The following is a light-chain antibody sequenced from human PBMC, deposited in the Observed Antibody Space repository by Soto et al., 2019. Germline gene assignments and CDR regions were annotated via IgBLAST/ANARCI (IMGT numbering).Light chain of an antibody. Sequence: QSALTQRASVSGSPGQSITISCTGTSSDVGAYNYVSWYQQHPAKVPKLMIYDVSNRPSGVSDRFSGSKSGNTASLTISGLQAEDEADYYCYSYTSSSTYVFGTGTKLTVL. V-gene: IGLV2-14*01. J-gene: IGLJ1*01. CDR1: SSDVGAYNY. CDR3: YSYTSSSTYV. CDR2: DVS.